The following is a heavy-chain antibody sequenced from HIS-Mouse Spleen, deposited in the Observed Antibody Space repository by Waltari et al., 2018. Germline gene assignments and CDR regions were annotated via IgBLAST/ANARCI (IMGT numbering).Heavy chain of an antibody. CDR2: IYYSEST. CDR1: GGSISSSSYY. Sequence: QLQLQASGPGLVKPSETLSLTCTVSGGSISSSSYYWCWIRQPPGKGLEWIGSIYYSESTYYNPSLKSRVTISVDTSKNQFSLKLSSVTAADTAVYYCAREIPYSSSWYDWYFDLWGRGTLVTVSS. CDR3: AREIPYSSSWYDWYFDL. D-gene: IGHD6-13*01. J-gene: IGHJ2*01. V-gene: IGHV4-39*07.